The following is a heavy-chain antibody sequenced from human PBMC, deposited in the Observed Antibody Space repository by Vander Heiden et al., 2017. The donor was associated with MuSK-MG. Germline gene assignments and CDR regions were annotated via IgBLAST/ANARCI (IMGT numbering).Heavy chain of an antibody. CDR2: IYYSGST. V-gene: IGHV4-31*03. CDR1: GCSISSGGYY. Sequence: QVQLQESGPGLVKPSQTLSLTCPVSGCSISSGGYYWTWIRQHPGKGLEWIGYIYYSGSTYYNPSLKSRVTISVDTSKNQFSLKLSSVTAADTAVYYCARHITMIVVPNDAFDIWGQGTMVTVSS. J-gene: IGHJ3*02. CDR3: ARHITMIVVPNDAFDI. D-gene: IGHD3-22*01.